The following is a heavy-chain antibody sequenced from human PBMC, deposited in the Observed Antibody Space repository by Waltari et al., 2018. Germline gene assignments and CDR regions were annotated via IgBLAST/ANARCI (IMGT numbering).Heavy chain of an antibody. D-gene: IGHD1-26*01. J-gene: IGHJ4*02. CDR3: AKDTLEWELLPLGPFDY. CDR2: ISWNSGSI. V-gene: IGHV3-9*01. Sequence: EVQLVESGGGLVQPGRSLRLSCAASGFTFDDYAMHWVRPAPGKGLEWVSGISWNSGSIGYADSVKGRFTISRDNAKNSLYLQMNSLRAEDTALYYCAKDTLEWELLPLGPFDYWGQGTLVTVSS. CDR1: GFTFDDYA.